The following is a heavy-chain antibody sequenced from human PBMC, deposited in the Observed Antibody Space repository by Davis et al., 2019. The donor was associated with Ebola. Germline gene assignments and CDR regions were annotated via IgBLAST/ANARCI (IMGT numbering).Heavy chain of an antibody. CDR3: ARERYYYGSGSYFDY. CDR2: ISSSSSTI. Sequence: GESLKISCAASGFTFSSYSMNWVRQAPGKGLEWVSYISSSSSTIYYADSVKGRFTISRDNAKNSLYLQMNSPRAEDTAVYYCARERYYYGSGSYFDYWGQGTLVTVSS. V-gene: IGHV3-48*01. D-gene: IGHD3-10*01. CDR1: GFTFSSYS. J-gene: IGHJ4*02.